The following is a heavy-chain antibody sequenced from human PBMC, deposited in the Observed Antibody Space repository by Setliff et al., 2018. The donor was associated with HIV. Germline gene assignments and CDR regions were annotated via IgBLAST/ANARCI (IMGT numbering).Heavy chain of an antibody. CDR2: INPNSGGT. D-gene: IGHD2-15*01. J-gene: IGHJ6*03. CDR1: GYTFTGYY. V-gene: IGHV1-2*04. CDR3: ARTRSGGSSVYYYYYMDV. Sequence: ASVKVSCKASGYTFTGYYMHWVRQAPGQGLEWMGWINPNSGGTNYAQKFQGWVTMTWNTSISTAYMELGSLGFDDTAVYFCARTRSGGSSVYYYYYMDVWGQGTAVTVSS.